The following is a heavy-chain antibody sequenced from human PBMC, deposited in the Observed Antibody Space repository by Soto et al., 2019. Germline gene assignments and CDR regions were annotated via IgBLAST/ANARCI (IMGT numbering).Heavy chain of an antibody. V-gene: IGHV4-39*01. D-gene: IGHD3-10*01. CDR1: GGSISSSSYY. CDR2: IYYSGTT. J-gene: IGHJ4*02. CDR3: ASGTYSYGSGNYYTDFDY. Sequence: SETLSLTCTVSGGSISSSSYYWGWIRQPPGKGLEWIGTIYYSGTTYYNPSLKSRVTISVDTSKNQFSLKLSSVTAADTAVYYCASGTYSYGSGNYYTDFDYWGQGSLVTVS.